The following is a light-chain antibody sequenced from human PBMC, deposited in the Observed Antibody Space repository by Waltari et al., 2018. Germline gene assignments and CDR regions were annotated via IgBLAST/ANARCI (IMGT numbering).Light chain of an antibody. CDR1: QSSGNW. Sequence: DIQMTQSPSTLSASVGDRVTITCRASQSSGNWLAWYQQKPGKAPNLLISKSSSLETGVPSRFSGSGSGTEFTLTISSLQPDDFATYYCQQYYTYCTFGQGTKLDI. CDR3: QQYYTYCT. J-gene: IGKJ2*02. V-gene: IGKV1-5*03. CDR2: KSS.